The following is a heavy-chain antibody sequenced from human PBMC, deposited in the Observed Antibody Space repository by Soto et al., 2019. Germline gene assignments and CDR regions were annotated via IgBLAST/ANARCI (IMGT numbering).Heavy chain of an antibody. CDR2: ISGYNNNK. CDR1: GYTFTSYG. V-gene: IGHV1-18*01. D-gene: IGHD6-13*01. CDR3: ARVGAIAPAEGDY. Sequence: QIQLVQSGTEVREPGASVKVSCQACGYTFTSYGIIWVRQAPGQGLELMGWISGYNNNKNYAQKYQARVTMTTDTSTRTAYMELRSLRSDDTAVYYCARVGAIAPAEGDYWGQGTLVTVSS. J-gene: IGHJ4*02.